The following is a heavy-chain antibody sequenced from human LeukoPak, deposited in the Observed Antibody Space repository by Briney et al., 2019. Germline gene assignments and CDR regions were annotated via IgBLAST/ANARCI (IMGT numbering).Heavy chain of an antibody. CDR1: GFIFSSYA. J-gene: IGHJ4*02. Sequence: GRSLRLSCAASGFIFSSYAMHWVRQAPGKGLEWVAVISYDGSNKYYADSVKGRFTISRDNSKNTLYLQMNSLRAEDTAVYYCASPVGATTVFDYWGQGTLVTVSS. D-gene: IGHD1-26*01. V-gene: IGHV3-30-3*01. CDR2: ISYDGSNK. CDR3: ASPVGATTVFDY.